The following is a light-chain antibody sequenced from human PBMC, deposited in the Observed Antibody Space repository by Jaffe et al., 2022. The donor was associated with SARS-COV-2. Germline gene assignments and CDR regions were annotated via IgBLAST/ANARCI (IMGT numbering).Light chain of an antibody. CDR1: NIGSKN. CDR2: SDS. CDR3: QVWDSSLVV. V-gene: IGLV3-9*01. Sequence: SYELTQPLSVSVALGQTARITCGGNNIGSKNVHWYQQKPGQAPVLVIYSDSNRPSGIPERFSGSNSGNTATLTISRAQAGDEADYYCQVWDSSLVVFGGGTKLTVL. J-gene: IGLJ2*01.